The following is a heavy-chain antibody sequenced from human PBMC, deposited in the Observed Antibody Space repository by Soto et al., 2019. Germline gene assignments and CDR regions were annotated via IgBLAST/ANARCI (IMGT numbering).Heavy chain of an antibody. CDR3: ARSSVVGPEYLQH. D-gene: IGHD2-15*01. CDR1: GGSINSYY. Sequence: NPSETLSLTCAVSGGSINSYYWSWVRQPAGRGLEWIGYVSATGSTKFNPSLKSRVTMSIDASKNQMSLSLTSVTAADTALYYCARSSVVGPEYLQHWGQGTLVTVSS. CDR2: VSATGST. J-gene: IGHJ1*01. V-gene: IGHV4-4*07.